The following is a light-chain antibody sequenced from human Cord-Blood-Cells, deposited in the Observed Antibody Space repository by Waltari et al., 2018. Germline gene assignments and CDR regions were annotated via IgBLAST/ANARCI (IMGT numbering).Light chain of an antibody. CDR2: AAS. J-gene: IGKJ1*01. V-gene: IGKV1-39*01. CDR1: KHIISY. Sequence: MTQQPSPLLAVARGQLTSTCRTSKHIISYLNWYQQKPGKAPKLLIYAASSLQSGVPSRFSGSGSGTDFTLTISRVEPEDFATYYCQQSYSTPRTFGQGTKVEIK. CDR3: QQSYSTPRT.